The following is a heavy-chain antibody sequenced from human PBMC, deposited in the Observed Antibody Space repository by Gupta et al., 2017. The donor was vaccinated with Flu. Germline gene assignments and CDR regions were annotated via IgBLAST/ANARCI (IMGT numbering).Heavy chain of an antibody. D-gene: IGHD3-3*01. CDR2: ISSSSSTI. J-gene: IGHJ6*02. V-gene: IGHV3-48*02. CDR1: GFTLSSYS. Sequence: EVQLVESGGGLVQPGGSLRLSCAAFGFTLSSYSMNWVGQAPGKGLEGVSYISSSSSTIYYADSVKGRFTISRDNAKNSLYLQMNSLRDEDTAVYYCARATTISRRFPRIAPYYYYGMDVWGQGTTVTVSS. CDR3: ARATTISRRFPRIAPYYYYGMDV.